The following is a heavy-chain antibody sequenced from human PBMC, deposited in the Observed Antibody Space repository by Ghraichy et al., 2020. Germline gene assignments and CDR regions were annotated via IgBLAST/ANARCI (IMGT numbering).Heavy chain of an antibody. J-gene: IGHJ2*01. D-gene: IGHD5-18*01. V-gene: IGHV4-59*01. Sequence: SETLSLTCTVSGGSIGSYYWSWIRQSPGEGLEWIGSVYYTGSTNYNPSLESRVTISVDSLKKQFSLRLSSVIATDSAVYYCARDFHYNYGSFWYFDLWGRGTLVSVTS. CDR3: ARDFHYNYGSFWYFDL. CDR2: VYYTGST. CDR1: GGSIGSYY.